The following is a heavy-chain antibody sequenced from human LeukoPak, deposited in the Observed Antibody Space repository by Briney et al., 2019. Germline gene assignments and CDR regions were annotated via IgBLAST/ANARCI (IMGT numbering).Heavy chain of an antibody. CDR2: IYYSGST. CDR3: ARAIKTYAFDI. D-gene: IGHD5-12*01. CDR1: GGSISSYY. V-gene: IGHV4-59*01. Sequence: SQTLSLACTVSGGSISSYYWSWIRQPPGKGLEWIGYIYYSGSTNYNPSLKSRVTISVDTSKNQFSLKLSSVTAADTAVYYCARAIKTYAFDIWGQGTMDTVSS. J-gene: IGHJ3*02.